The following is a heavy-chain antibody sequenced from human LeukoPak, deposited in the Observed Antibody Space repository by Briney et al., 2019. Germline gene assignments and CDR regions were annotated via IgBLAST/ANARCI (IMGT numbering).Heavy chain of an antibody. J-gene: IGHJ4*02. V-gene: IGHV3-30*02. D-gene: IGHD3-22*01. CDR2: IRYDGSNK. CDR3: ANARQYYYDSSGPWDY. Sequence: GGSLRLSCAASGFTFSSYGMHWVRQAPGKGLEWVAFIRYDGSNKYYADSVKGRFTISRDNSKNTLYLQMNSLRAEDTAVYYCANARQYYYDSSGPWDYWGQGTLVTVSS. CDR1: GFTFSSYG.